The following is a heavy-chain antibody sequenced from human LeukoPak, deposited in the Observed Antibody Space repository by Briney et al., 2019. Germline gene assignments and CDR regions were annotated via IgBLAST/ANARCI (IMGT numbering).Heavy chain of an antibody. Sequence: VASVKVSCKASGGTFSSYAISWVRQAPGQGLEWMGGIIPIFGTANYAQKFQGRVTITADESTSTAYMELSSLRSEDTAVYYCARDLNRLMEEFSSSGISYYYYYYMDVWGKGTTVTVSS. V-gene: IGHV1-69*01. D-gene: IGHD6-6*01. J-gene: IGHJ6*03. CDR1: GGTFSSYA. CDR2: IIPIFGTA. CDR3: ARDLNRLMEEFSSSGISYYYYYYMDV.